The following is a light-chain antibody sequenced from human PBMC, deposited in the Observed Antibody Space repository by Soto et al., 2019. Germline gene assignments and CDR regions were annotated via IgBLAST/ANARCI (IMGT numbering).Light chain of an antibody. CDR2: WAS. Sequence: DIVMTQSPDSLAVSLGERATINCKSSQSVLYSSNDNNYLVWYQQKPGQPPKLLIYWASTRESGVTDRFSGSGSGTDFTLTINGLQAEDVAVYYFQQHYQSPQTFGQGTKVEIK. V-gene: IGKV4-1*01. J-gene: IGKJ1*01. CDR3: QQHYQSPQT. CDR1: QSVLYSSNDNNY.